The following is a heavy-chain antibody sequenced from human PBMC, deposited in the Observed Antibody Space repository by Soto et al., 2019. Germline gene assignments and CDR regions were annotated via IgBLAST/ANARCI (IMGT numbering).Heavy chain of an antibody. CDR1: GYTFTSYG. V-gene: IGHV1-18*01. J-gene: IGHJ6*02. Sequence: ASVKVSCKASGYTFTSYGISWVRQAPGQGLEWMGWISAYNGNTNYAQKLQGRVTMTTDTSTSTAYMELRSLRSDDTAVYYCASDIAAAGYYYGMDVWGQGTTVTVSS. CDR2: ISAYNGNT. CDR3: ASDIAAAGYYYGMDV. D-gene: IGHD6-13*01.